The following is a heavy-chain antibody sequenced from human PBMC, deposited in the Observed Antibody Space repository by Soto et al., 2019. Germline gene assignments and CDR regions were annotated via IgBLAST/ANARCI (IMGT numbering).Heavy chain of an antibody. V-gene: IGHV4-34*01. J-gene: IGHJ6*02. CDR2: IHPSGST. CDR1: GGSLSDYY. D-gene: IGHD1-26*01. Sequence: SETLSLTCAVYGGSLSDYYWSWIRQSPGKGLAWIGEIHPSGSTDYNPSLKSRVTISLDTSKNQFSLKLTSVTAADTAVYFCSRGRDQYKVGNVWGHGTKVTVYS. CDR3: SRGRDQYKVGNV.